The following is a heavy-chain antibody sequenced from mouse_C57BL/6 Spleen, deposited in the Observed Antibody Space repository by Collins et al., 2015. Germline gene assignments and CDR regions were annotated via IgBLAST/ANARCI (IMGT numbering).Heavy chain of an antibody. Sequence: DVQLQESGPGLVKPSQSLSLTCTVTGYSITSDYAWNWIRQFPGNKLEWMGYISYSGSTSYNPSLKSRISITRDTSKNQFFLQLNSVTTEDTATYYCARPGYGSSTYRYFDVWGAGTTVTVSS. CDR3: ARPGYGSSTYRYFDV. CDR1: GYSITSDYA. J-gene: IGHJ1*01. V-gene: IGHV3-2*02. D-gene: IGHD1-1*01. CDR2: ISYSGST.